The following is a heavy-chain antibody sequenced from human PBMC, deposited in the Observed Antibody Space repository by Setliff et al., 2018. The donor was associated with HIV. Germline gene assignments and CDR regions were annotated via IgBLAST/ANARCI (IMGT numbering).Heavy chain of an antibody. CDR3: AKDSYRASRGPYYFDY. D-gene: IGHD3-10*01. CDR1: GFTFSTYA. J-gene: IGHJ4*02. V-gene: IGHV3-23*01. CDR2: ISYTDEST. Sequence: GGSLRLSCAASGFTFSTYAMSWVRQAPGKGLAWVSAISYTDESTYYADSVKGRFTISRDKSKNTLYLQMNTLRADDTAVYYCAKDSYRASRGPYYFDYWGQGTLVTVSS.